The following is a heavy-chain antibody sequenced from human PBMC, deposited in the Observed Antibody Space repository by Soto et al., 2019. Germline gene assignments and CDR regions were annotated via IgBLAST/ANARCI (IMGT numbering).Heavy chain of an antibody. CDR3: ARGVENIVVVLDVFGYYGTDV. CDR2: INAGNGNT. J-gene: IGHJ6*02. D-gene: IGHD2-2*01. V-gene: IGHV1-3*01. Sequence: ASVKVYCKASGYSFSSYAIYWVRQAPGQRLEWMGWINAGNGNTKYSQKLQGRVTFTGDTSASTAHMELSSLRSEDTAVYFCARGVENIVVVLDVFGYYGTDVWCQGTTVTVSS. CDR1: GYSFSSYA.